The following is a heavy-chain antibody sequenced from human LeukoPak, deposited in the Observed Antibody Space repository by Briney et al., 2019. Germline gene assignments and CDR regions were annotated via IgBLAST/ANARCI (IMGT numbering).Heavy chain of an antibody. CDR3: ASSPRMATSHFDY. CDR1: GGSISSGNYY. V-gene: IGHV4-39*02. CDR2: IYYSGST. D-gene: IGHD5-24*01. J-gene: IGHJ4*02. Sequence: SETLSLTCTVSGGSISSGNYYWGWIRQPPGKGLEWIGNIYYSGSTYCNPSLKSRVTISVDTSKNHFSLKLSSVTAADTAVYFCASSPRMATSHFDYWGQGTLVTVSS.